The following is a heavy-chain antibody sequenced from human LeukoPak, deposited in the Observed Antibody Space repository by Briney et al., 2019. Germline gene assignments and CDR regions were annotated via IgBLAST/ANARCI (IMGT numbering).Heavy chain of an antibody. Sequence: SETLSLTCAVYGGSFSGYYWSWIRQPPGKGLEWIGEINHSGSTNYNPSLKSRVTISVDTSKNQFSLKLSSVTAADTAVYYCARDLYYGSGTENWFDPWGQGTLVTVSS. CDR1: GGSFSGYY. D-gene: IGHD3-10*01. J-gene: IGHJ5*02. V-gene: IGHV4-34*01. CDR2: INHSGST. CDR3: ARDLYYGSGTENWFDP.